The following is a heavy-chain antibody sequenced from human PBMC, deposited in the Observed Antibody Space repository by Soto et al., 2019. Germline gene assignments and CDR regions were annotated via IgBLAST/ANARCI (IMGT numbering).Heavy chain of an antibody. D-gene: IGHD3-3*01. J-gene: IGHJ4*02. CDR3: ARPPLNYDLWSGTAKPFDY. V-gene: IGHV4-34*01. CDR1: GGSLSGYY. CDR2: INHSGST. Sequence: QVQLQQWGAGLLEPSETLSLTCAVYGGSLSGYYWSWIRQSPGKGLEWIGEINHSGSTIYNPSLKSRINLSVDTPRNQFSLSLSFVTAADTAVYYCARPPLNYDLWSGTAKPFDYWGQGTLVTVSS.